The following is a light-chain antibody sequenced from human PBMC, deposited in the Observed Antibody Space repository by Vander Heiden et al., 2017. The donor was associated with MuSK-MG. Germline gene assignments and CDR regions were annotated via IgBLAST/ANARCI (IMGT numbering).Light chain of an antibody. Sequence: DIQMTQSPSTLSASVGDRVTITCRASQSISSWLAWYQQKPGKAPKLLIYDASSLESGVPSRFSGSGYGTEFTLTISSRQPDDFATYYCQQYYSYSPLTFGGGTKVEIK. CDR1: QSISSW. J-gene: IGKJ4*01. V-gene: IGKV1-5*01. CDR2: DAS. CDR3: QQYYSYSPLT.